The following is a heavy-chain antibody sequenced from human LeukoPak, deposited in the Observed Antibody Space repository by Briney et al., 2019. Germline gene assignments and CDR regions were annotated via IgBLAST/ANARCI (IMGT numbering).Heavy chain of an antibody. J-gene: IGHJ4*02. D-gene: IGHD3-10*01. CDR2: IIPILGIA. CDR1: GGTFSSYT. Sequence: GASVKVSCKASGGTFSSYTISWVRQAPGQGFEWMGRIIPILGIANYAQKFQGRVTITADKSTSTAYMELSSLRSEDTAVYYCARAGETADFDYWGQGTLVTVSS. V-gene: IGHV1-69*02. CDR3: ARAGETADFDY.